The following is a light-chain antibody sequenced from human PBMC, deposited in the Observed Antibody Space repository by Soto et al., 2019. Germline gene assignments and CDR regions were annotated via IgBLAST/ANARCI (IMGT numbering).Light chain of an antibody. Sequence: QLVLTQPPSVSGAPGQRVTISCTGSSSNIGAGYDVHWYQQLPGTAPKLLIYGNSNRPSGVPDRFSGSKSGTSASLAITGLQAEDEADYYCQSYDSSLSVRGVVFGGGTKLTVL. J-gene: IGLJ2*01. CDR2: GNS. CDR3: QSYDSSLSVRGVV. V-gene: IGLV1-40*01. CDR1: SSNIGAGYD.